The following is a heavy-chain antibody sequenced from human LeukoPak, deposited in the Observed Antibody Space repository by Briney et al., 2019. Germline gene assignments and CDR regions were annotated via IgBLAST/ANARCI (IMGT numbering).Heavy chain of an antibody. J-gene: IGHJ3*02. V-gene: IGHV3-48*03. CDR3: ARGRSITLLRGVAMSDGFDN. CDR1: GFTFSSYE. CDR2: ISSSGSTI. D-gene: IGHD3-10*01. Sequence: GGSQRLSCAASGFTFSSYEMNWVRQAPGKGLEWVSYISSSGSTIYYADSVKGRFTISRDNAKNSLYLQMNCLRAEDTAVYYCARGRSITLLRGVAMSDGFDNWGQGAMVTVSS.